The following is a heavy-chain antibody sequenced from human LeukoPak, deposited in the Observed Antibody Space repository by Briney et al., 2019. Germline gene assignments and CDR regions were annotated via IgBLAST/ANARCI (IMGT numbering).Heavy chain of an antibody. J-gene: IGHJ4*02. D-gene: IGHD6-13*01. V-gene: IGHV1-8*03. Sequence: GSVKVSCKASGYTFTSYDIKWVRQAPGQGLEWMGWMNPNSGNTDYVQKFQGRVTITRNTSISTAYMELSSLRSDDTAAYYCARWDAQQQGYFDYWGQGTLVTVSS. CDR3: ARWDAQQQGYFDY. CDR1: GYTFTSYD. CDR2: MNPNSGNT.